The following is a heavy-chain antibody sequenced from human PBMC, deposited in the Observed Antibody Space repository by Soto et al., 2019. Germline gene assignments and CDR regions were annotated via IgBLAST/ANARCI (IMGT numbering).Heavy chain of an antibody. V-gene: IGHV3-15*07. CDR1: EVKIIYPG. Sequence: AAEVKIIYPGMNWIRQAPGKGLEWVGHIKSKSDGGTTDYAAPVKGRFTISRDDSRNMVYLQINSLKTDDTAMYYCGSRHWGQGTLVTVTS. CDR2: IKSKSDGGTT. J-gene: IGHJ4*02. CDR3: GSRH.